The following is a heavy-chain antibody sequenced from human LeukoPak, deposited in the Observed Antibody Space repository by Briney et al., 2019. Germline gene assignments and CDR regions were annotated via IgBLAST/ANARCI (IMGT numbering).Heavy chain of an antibody. J-gene: IGHJ3*02. D-gene: IGHD3-3*01. CDR3: ARTNFWSGFIEGLDI. V-gene: IGHV3-53*01. CDR1: GFIVSSNY. CDR2: IYSGGST. Sequence: GGSLRLSCAASGFIVSSNYMSWVRQAPGKGLEWVSVIYSGGSTYYADSVKGRFTISRDNSKNTLYLQMNSLRAEDTAVYYCARTNFWSGFIEGLDIWGQGTMVTVSS.